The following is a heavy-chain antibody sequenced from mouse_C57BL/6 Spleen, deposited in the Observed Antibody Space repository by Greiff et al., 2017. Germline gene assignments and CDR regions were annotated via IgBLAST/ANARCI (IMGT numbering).Heavy chain of an antibody. D-gene: IGHD2-13*01. CDR2: IYPGDGDT. Sequence: VQLQQSGPELVKPGASVKISCKASGYAFSSSWMNWVKQRPGKGLEWIGRIYPGDGDTNYNGKFKGKATLTADKSSSTAYMQLSSLTSEDYAVYFCARDGDYVEDYWYFDVWGTGTTVTVSS. V-gene: IGHV1-82*01. CDR3: ARDGDYVEDYWYFDV. CDR1: GYAFSSSW. J-gene: IGHJ1*03.